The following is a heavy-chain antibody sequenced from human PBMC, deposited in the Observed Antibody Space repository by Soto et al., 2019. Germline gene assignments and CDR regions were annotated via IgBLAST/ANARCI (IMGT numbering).Heavy chain of an antibody. Sequence: QVQLVQSGGEVTKPGASVKVSCKSSGYTFTSYVVSWVRQAPGQGLEWLGWISVYTGNTKQAQKFQDRVTLTTEASTSTAYLELRNLRSDDTAVYYCARDRCTTDKCYTHHFDVWGQGTTVTVSS. D-gene: IGHD2-8*01. V-gene: IGHV1-18*04. CDR3: ARDRCTTDKCYTHHFDV. J-gene: IGHJ6*02. CDR2: ISVYTGNT. CDR1: GYTFTSYV.